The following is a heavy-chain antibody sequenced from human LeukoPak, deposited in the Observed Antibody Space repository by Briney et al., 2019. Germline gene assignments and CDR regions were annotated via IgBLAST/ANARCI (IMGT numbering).Heavy chain of an antibody. CDR2: IYPSDSDT. Sequence: GESLKISCKAAGYSFSNYWIGWVRQMPGKGLEWMGIIYPSDSDTRYSPSFQRQVTISADKSITTAYLQWSSLKASDTAMYYCVRRHRDFYFDYWGQGTLVTVSS. J-gene: IGHJ4*02. V-gene: IGHV5-51*01. D-gene: IGHD5-24*01. CDR3: VRRHRDFYFDY. CDR1: GYSFSNYW.